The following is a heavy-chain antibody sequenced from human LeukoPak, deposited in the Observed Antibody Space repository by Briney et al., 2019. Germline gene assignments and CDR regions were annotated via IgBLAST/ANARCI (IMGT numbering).Heavy chain of an antibody. V-gene: IGHV3-11*04. J-gene: IGHJ4*02. CDR3: AREASGNYHVFDS. CDR1: GFRLSSYF. D-gene: IGHD6-25*01. CDR2: ITNTGRST. Sequence: GRCLRLSCEAAGFRLSSYFISWIRQAPGKGLEWISYITNTGRSTNYADAVKGRFTISRDNGKQSVYLEMTDLRAEDTAVYYCAREASGNYHVFDSWGQGTLVIVSS.